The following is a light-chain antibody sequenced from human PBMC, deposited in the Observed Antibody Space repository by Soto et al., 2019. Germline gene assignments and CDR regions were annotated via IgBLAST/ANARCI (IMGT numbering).Light chain of an antibody. CDR2: EVT. Sequence: QSALTQPASVSGSPGQSITISCTGTSSDVGGYTYVSWFQQHPGKAPKLMIYEVTYRPSGVSNRFSGSKSGNTASLTISGLQAEDEADYYCSSDSISSAVVFGGGTKVTVL. CDR1: SSDVGGYTY. J-gene: IGLJ3*02. CDR3: SSDSISSAVV. V-gene: IGLV2-14*01.